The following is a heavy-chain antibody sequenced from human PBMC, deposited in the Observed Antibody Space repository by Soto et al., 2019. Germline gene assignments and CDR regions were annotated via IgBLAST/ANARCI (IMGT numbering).Heavy chain of an antibody. Sequence: EVQLVESGGGLVQPGESLRLSCAASGFTFDHYWMTWVRQAPGKGLEWVANIKEDGSEKNYVDSVKGRFTISRDNAKNSLYLQMNRLRAEDTATYYCARCGSENDYWGQGTLVTVSS. D-gene: IGHD5-12*01. V-gene: IGHV3-7*03. J-gene: IGHJ4*02. CDR2: IKEDGSEK. CDR3: ARCGSENDY. CDR1: GFTFDHYW.